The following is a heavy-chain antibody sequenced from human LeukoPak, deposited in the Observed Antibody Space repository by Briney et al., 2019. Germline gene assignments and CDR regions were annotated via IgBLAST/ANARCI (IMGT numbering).Heavy chain of an antibody. D-gene: IGHD3-10*01. CDR2: IYYSGST. CDR3: ARGPAPPYGSGRGRDY. CDR1: AYSIRSPNW. J-gene: IGHJ4*02. Sequence: SETLSLTCGVSAYSIRSPNWWAWIRQPPGKGLEWIGYIYYSGSTYYNPSLKSRVTISVDTSKNQFSLKLSSVTAADTAVYYCARGPAPPYGSGRGRDYWGQGTLVTVSS. V-gene: IGHV4-28*03.